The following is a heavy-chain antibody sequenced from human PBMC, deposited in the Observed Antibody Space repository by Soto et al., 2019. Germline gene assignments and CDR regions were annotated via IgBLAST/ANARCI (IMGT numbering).Heavy chain of an antibody. V-gene: IGHV4-59*01. D-gene: IGHD2-2*01. CDR1: GGSISSYY. J-gene: IGHJ4*02. CDR2: IYYSGST. Sequence: SETLSLTCTVSGGSISSYYWSWIRQPPGKGLEWIGYIYYSGSTNYNPSLKSRVTISVDTSKNQFSLKLSSVTAADTAVYYCAREKVQHGFDYWGQGTLVTVS. CDR3: AREKVQHGFDY.